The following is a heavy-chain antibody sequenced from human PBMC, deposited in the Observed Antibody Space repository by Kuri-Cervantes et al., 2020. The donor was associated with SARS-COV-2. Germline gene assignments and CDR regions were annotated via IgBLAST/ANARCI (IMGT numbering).Heavy chain of an antibody. V-gene: IGHV4-30-4*01. CDR3: ASVPNGYYYYGMDV. Sequence: SETLSLTCTVSGGSISSGDYYWSWIRQPPGKGLEWIGYIYYSGSTYYNPSLKSRVTISVDTSKNQFSLKLSSVTAADTAVYYCASVPNGYYYYGMDVWGQGTTVTVSS. J-gene: IGHJ6*02. D-gene: IGHD1-1*01. CDR2: IYYSGST. CDR1: GGSISSGDYY.